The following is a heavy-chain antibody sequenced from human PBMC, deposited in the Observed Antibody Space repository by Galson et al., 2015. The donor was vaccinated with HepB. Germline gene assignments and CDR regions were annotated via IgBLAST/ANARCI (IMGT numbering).Heavy chain of an antibody. D-gene: IGHD3-22*01. CDR2: IIPFFDTI. CDR1: GGSFGIFG. J-gene: IGHJ4*02. CDR3: AREVVGIEGLLDY. Sequence: SVKVSCKASGGSFGIFGFSWVRQALGKGLEWVGGIIPFFDTINYAQKFQGRVTITADKSTSTAYMELNSLRSEDTAVYYCAREVVGIEGLLDYWGQGTLVTASS. V-gene: IGHV1-69*06.